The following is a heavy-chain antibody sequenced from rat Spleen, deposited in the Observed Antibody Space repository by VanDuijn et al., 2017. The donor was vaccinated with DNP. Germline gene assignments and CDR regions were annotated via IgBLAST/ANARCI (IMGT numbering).Heavy chain of an antibody. CDR1: GFTFNTYW. CDR2: INTDGGST. Sequence: EVQLVETGGGLVQPGRSLKLSCVASGFTFNTYWMYWIRQAPGKGLEWVASINTDGGSTYYPDSVKGRFTISRDNAENTVYLQMNSLRSEDTATYYCAKDKNGGYAMDAWGQGTSVTVSS. D-gene: IGHD4-2*01. CDR3: AKDKNGGYAMDA. J-gene: IGHJ4*01. V-gene: IGHV5-58*01.